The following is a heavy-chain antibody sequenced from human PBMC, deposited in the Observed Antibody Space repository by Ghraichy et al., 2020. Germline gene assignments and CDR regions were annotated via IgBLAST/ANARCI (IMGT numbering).Heavy chain of an antibody. CDR1: GFTFGDYA. CDR3: TRDNDYGDYYYYMDV. CDR2: IRSKAYGGTT. Sequence: GGSLRLSCTASGFTFGDYAMSWFRQAPGKGLEWVGFIRSKAYGGTTEYAASVKGRFTISRDDSKSIAYLQMNSLKTEDTAVYYCTRDNDYGDYYYYMDVWGKGTTVTVSS. D-gene: IGHD4-17*01. V-gene: IGHV3-49*03. J-gene: IGHJ6*03.